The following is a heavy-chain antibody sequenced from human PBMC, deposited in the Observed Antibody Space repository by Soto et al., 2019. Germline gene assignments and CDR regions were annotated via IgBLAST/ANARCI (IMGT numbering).Heavy chain of an antibody. CDR1: GFTFNTYG. CDR2: IWYDGSNK. CDR3: ARDPEVVPAANGAFDI. J-gene: IGHJ3*02. V-gene: IGHV3-33*08. D-gene: IGHD2-2*01. Sequence: GGSLRLSCTTSGFTFNTYGMHWVRQAPGKGLEWVAIIWYDGSNKYYADSVKGRFTISRDNSRNTLYLQMNSLRAEDTAVYYCARDPEVVPAANGAFDIWGQGTMVTVSS.